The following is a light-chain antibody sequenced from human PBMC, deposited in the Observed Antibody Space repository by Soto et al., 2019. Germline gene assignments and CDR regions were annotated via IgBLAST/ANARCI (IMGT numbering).Light chain of an antibody. CDR1: QGISSY. Sequence: AIRMTQSPSSLSASTCDRVTITCRASQGISSYLAWYQQKPGKAPKLLIYAASTLQSGVPSRFSGSGSGTDFTPTISCLQSEDFATYYCQQYYSYPWTFGQGTKVDIK. CDR2: AAS. J-gene: IGKJ1*01. V-gene: IGKV1-8*01. CDR3: QQYYSYPWT.